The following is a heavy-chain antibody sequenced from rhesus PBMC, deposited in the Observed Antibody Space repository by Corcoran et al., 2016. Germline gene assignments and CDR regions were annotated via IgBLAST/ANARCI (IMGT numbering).Heavy chain of an antibody. D-gene: IGHD5-42*01. J-gene: IGHJ2*01. Sequence: QVQLQESGPGLVKPSETLSLTCAVSGYSISSGYYCGWLRQPPGKGLVWLGSIYGSGGSNYLNPSLKSRVTLSVDTSKNQFSLKLSSVTAADTAVYYCARVGSSWSEWDTVGTEWYFDLWGPGTPITISS. CDR2: IYGSGGSN. CDR1: GYSISSGYY. V-gene: IGHV4S14*01. CDR3: ARVGSSWSEWDTVGTEWYFDL.